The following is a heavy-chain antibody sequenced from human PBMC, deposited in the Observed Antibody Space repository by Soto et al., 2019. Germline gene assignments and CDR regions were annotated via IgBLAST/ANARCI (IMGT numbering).Heavy chain of an antibody. D-gene: IGHD2-8*02. J-gene: IGHJ5*02. CDR2: IFHDGNT. CDR3: ARHEGWTGPDQ. Sequence: SETLALTCAVSGASIGSGVWWSWVRQPPGKGLEWIAEIFHDGNTNYSPSLKSRVTISVDKSQNQFSLNVYSVTAADTAVYYCARHEGWTGPDQWGQGTLVTVSS. CDR1: GASIGSGVW. V-gene: IGHV4-4*02.